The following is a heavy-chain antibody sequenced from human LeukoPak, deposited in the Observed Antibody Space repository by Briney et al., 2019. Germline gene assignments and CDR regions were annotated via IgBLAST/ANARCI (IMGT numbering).Heavy chain of an antibody. D-gene: IGHD3-10*01. Sequence: ASVKVSCKASGGTFSSYAISWVRQAPGQGLEWMGGITPIFGTANYAQKFQGRVTITADESTSTAYMELSSLRSEDTAVYYCARVRRYYGSGYYFDYWGQGTLVTVSS. CDR2: ITPIFGTA. V-gene: IGHV1-69*13. CDR3: ARVRRYYGSGYYFDY. J-gene: IGHJ4*02. CDR1: GGTFSSYA.